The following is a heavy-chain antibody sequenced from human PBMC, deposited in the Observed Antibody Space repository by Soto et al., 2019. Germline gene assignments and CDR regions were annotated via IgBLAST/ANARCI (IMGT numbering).Heavy chain of an antibody. CDR2: IYKSGST. CDR3: ARTLDYGHMDV. CDR1: GGSISSGGYY. Sequence: SETLSLTCTVSGGSISSGGYYWSWIRQHPGKGLEWIGYIYKSGSTKYNPSLKSRVTISVDTSKNQFSLKLSSVTAADTAVYYCARTLDYGHMDVWGKGTTVTVSS. D-gene: IGHD3-16*01. J-gene: IGHJ6*03. V-gene: IGHV4-31*02.